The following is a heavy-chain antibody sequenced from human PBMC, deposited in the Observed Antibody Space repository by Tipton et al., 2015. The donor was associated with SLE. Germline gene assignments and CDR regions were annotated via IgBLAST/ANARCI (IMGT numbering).Heavy chain of an antibody. CDR3: ARATSIAAAGNFYYYYGMDV. V-gene: IGHV4-61*01. CDR1: GASVSSGNDY. J-gene: IGHJ6*02. D-gene: IGHD6-13*01. Sequence: GLVKPSETLSLTCSFSGASVSSGNDYWSWIRQPPGKGLEWIGYISNSGSTNYNPSLKSRVTISVDTSKNQFYLKLSSVTAADTAVYYCARATSIAAAGNFYYYYGMDVWGQGTTVTVSS. CDR2: ISNSGST.